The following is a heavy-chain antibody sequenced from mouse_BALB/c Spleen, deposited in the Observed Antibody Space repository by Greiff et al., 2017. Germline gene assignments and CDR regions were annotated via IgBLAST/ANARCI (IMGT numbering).Heavy chain of an antibody. D-gene: IGHD1-2*01. CDR1: GYAFSNYL. V-gene: IGHV1-54*01. CDR3: ARDISHYDGSSWFAY. Sequence: VQLVVSGAELVRPGTSVKVSCKASGYAFSNYLIEWVTQRPGQGLEWIGVFNPGSGGTNYNEKFKGKATLTADKSSSTAYMQLSSLTSDDSAVYFCARDISHYDGSSWFAYWGQGTLVTVSA. J-gene: IGHJ3*01. CDR2: FNPGSGGT.